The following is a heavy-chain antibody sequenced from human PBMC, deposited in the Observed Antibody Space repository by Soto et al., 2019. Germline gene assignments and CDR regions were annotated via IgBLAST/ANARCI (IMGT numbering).Heavy chain of an antibody. D-gene: IGHD3-9*01. CDR2: IYYSGST. CDR1: GGSISSYY. CDR3: ARVLTGSINWFDP. J-gene: IGHJ5*02. Sequence: KPSETLSLTCTVSGGSISSYYWSWIRQPPGKGLEWIGYIYYSGSTNYNPSLKSRVTISVDTSKNQFSLKLSSVTAADTAVYYCARVLTGSINWFDPWGQGTLVTVSS. V-gene: IGHV4-59*13.